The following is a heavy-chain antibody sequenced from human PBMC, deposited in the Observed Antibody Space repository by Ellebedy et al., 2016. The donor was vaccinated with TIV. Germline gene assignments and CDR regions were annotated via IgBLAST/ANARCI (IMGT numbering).Heavy chain of an antibody. Sequence: GESLKISXAASGFTFSSYWMSWGRQAPGKGLEWVANIKQDGSEKYYVDSVKGRFTISRDNAKNSLYLQMNSLRAEDTAVYYCARLQMTTTFNWFDPWGQGTLVTVSS. CDR1: GFTFSSYW. CDR2: IKQDGSEK. V-gene: IGHV3-7*03. D-gene: IGHD4-17*01. CDR3: ARLQMTTTFNWFDP. J-gene: IGHJ5*02.